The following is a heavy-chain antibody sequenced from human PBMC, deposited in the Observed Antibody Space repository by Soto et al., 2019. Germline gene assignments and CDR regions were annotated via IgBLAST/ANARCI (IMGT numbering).Heavy chain of an antibody. Sequence: SVKVSCKASGGTFSSYAISWVRQAPGQGLEWMGGIIPIFGTANYAQKFQGRVTITADKSTSTAYMELSSLRSEDTAVYYCARESIDYDSSGYPKTFDYWGQGTLVTVSS. CDR1: GGTFSSYA. V-gene: IGHV1-69*06. J-gene: IGHJ4*02. D-gene: IGHD3-22*01. CDR2: IIPIFGTA. CDR3: ARESIDYDSSGYPKTFDY.